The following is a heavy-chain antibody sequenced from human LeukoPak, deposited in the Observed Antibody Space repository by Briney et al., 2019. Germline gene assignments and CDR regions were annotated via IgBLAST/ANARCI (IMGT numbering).Heavy chain of an antibody. CDR2: ITSSAKTI. J-gene: IGHJ4*02. D-gene: IGHD6-13*01. CDR1: GFTFSSYE. CDR3: AREGAADNFDY. V-gene: IGHV3-48*03. Sequence: PGGSLRLSCAASGFTFSSYEMNWVRQAPGKGLEWVSYITSSAKTIYYADSVKGRFTASRDNAKNSLFLQMNSLRAEDTALYYCAREGAADNFDYWGRGTLVTVSS.